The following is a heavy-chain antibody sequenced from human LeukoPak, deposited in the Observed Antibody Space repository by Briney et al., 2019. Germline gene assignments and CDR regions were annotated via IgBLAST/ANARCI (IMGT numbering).Heavy chain of an antibody. J-gene: IGHJ4*02. Sequence: PGRSLRLSCAASGFTFSSYAMHWVRQAPGKGLEWVAVISYDGSNKYYADSVKGRFTISRDNYKNTLSLQMNSLRVEDMAVYYCAKDGDDGIESWGQGTLVTVSS. CDR3: AKDGDDGIES. D-gene: IGHD7-27*01. CDR1: GFTFSSYA. V-gene: IGHV3-30*04. CDR2: ISYDGSNK.